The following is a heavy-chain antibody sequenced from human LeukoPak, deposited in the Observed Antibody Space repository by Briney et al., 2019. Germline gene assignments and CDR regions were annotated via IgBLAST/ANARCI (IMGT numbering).Heavy chain of an antibody. CDR2: ISGYNGNT. V-gene: IGHV1-18*01. J-gene: IGHJ4*02. CDR3: ARDLWANLFFDY. D-gene: IGHD2-21*01. CDR1: GYTFTSYG. Sequence: ASVKVSCKASGYTFTSYGISWVRQAPGQGLEWMGWISGYNGNTKYGQRLQGRVTMTTDTSTSTAYMELRSLRSEDTAVYYCARDLWANLFFDYWGQGTLVTVSS.